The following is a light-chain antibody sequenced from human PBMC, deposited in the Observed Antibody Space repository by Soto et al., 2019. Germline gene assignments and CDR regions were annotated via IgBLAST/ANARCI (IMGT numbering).Light chain of an antibody. Sequence: EIVMTQSPATLSVSPGERATLSCRASQSVSNNLAWYQQKPGQAPRLLIYGASTRATGIPARFSGSGSGTELTLTISSLQSEDFAVYFCQKYNNWPITFGRGTRLEI. CDR3: QKYNNWPIT. J-gene: IGKJ5*01. V-gene: IGKV3-15*01. CDR2: GAS. CDR1: QSVSNN.